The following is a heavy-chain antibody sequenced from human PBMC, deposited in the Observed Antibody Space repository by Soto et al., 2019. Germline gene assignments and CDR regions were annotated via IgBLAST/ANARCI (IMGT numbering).Heavy chain of an antibody. CDR2: VSGSVETP. Sequence: EVQLLESGGDLVQPGGSLRLACAASGFTFRAYDMRWVRQAPGNGLESVLSVSGSVETPHYADSVMGRFTIASDNFKNTLDLQIIRLRGADTGVYYCAKSEDDSSGYVGYFDYWGQGNMVTVSS. CDR3: AKSEDDSSGYVGYFDY. CDR1: GFTFRAYD. J-gene: IGHJ4*02. D-gene: IGHD3-22*01. V-gene: IGHV3-23*01.